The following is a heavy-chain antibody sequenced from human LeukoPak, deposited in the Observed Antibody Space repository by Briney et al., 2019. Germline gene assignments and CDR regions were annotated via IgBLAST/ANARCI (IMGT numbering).Heavy chain of an antibody. CDR1: GGSISSSSYY. Sequence: SETLSLTCTVSGGSISSSSYYWGWIRQPPGKGLEWIGSIYYSGSTYYNPSLKSRVTISVDTSKNQFSLKLSSVTAADTAVYYCARGRLWFGELSGHDAFDIWGQGTMVTVSS. CDR3: ARGRLWFGELSGHDAFDI. D-gene: IGHD3-10*01. CDR2: IYYSGST. J-gene: IGHJ3*02. V-gene: IGHV4-39*07.